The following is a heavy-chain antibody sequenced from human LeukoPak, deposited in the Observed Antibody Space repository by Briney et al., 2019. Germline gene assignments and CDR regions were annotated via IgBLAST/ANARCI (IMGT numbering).Heavy chain of an antibody. Sequence: SETLSLTCTVSGGSISSYYWSWIRQPAGKGLEWIGRIYTSGSTNYNPSLKSRVTMSVDTSKNQFSLKLSSVTAADTAVYYCARDQCSSTSCYWYFDLWGRGTLVTVSS. CDR1: GGSISSYY. V-gene: IGHV4-4*07. J-gene: IGHJ2*01. CDR3: ARDQCSSTSCYWYFDL. D-gene: IGHD2-2*01. CDR2: IYTSGST.